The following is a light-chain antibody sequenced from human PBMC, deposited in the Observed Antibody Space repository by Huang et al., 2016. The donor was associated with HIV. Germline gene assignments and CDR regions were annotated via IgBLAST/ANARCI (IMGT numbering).Light chain of an antibody. CDR1: QDIGSS. CDR2: DAA. CDR3: QHSDGLSPLT. Sequence: AIRMTQSPSSLSASTGDRVTITCRASQDIGSSLAWYQKRPGKAPVLLIFDAATLQRGVPSRFTGSGSRTVFTLTIACLQVEDVATYYCQHSDGLSPLTFGGGTKVDI. J-gene: IGKJ4*01. V-gene: IGKV1-8*01.